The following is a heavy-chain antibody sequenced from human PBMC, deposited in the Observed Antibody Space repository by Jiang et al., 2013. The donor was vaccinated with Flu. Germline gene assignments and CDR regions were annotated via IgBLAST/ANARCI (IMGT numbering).Heavy chain of an antibody. J-gene: IGHJ6*02. CDR3: AREREEFSSSYDLDV. Sequence: GASLKLSCRTSGFAFNKYYIHWVRQAPGQGLEWLGIINPSGASTTYGQRFKGRVTMTRDTSTSTVYMELTSLGSDDTAVYYCAREREEFSSSYDLDVWGQGTAVTVSS. D-gene: IGHD6-6*01. CDR2: INPSGAST. V-gene: IGHV1-46*02. CDR1: GFAFNKYY.